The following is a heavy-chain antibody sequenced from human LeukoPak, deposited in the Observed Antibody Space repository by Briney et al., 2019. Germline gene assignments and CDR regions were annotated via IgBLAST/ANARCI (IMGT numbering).Heavy chain of an antibody. CDR1: GFTFSSYS. J-gene: IGHJ4*02. CDR3: AKPFYGLWYFDY. CDR2: ISSSSSSYI. D-gene: IGHD2/OR15-2a*01. Sequence: GGSLRLSCAASGFTFSSYSMNWVRQAPGKGLEWVSSISSSSSSYIYYADSVKGRFTISRDNSKNTLYLQMNSLRAEDTAVYYCAKPFYGLWYFDYWGQGTLVTVSS. V-gene: IGHV3-21*04.